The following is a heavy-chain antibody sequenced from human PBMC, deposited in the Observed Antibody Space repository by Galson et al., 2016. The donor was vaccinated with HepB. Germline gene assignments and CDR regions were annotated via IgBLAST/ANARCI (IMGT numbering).Heavy chain of an antibody. CDR1: GGSINSGGYY. Sequence: TLSLTCTVSGGSINSGGYYWTWIRQHPGMGLEWIGYIHYSGNTNYNPSLKSRVTISVDTSKKQFSLKLRSVTAADTAVYYCARGSRPVSYYSYVLDVWGQGTTVTVTS. J-gene: IGHJ6*02. V-gene: IGHV4-31*03. D-gene: IGHD3-16*01. CDR2: IHYSGNT. CDR3: ARGSRPVSYYSYVLDV.